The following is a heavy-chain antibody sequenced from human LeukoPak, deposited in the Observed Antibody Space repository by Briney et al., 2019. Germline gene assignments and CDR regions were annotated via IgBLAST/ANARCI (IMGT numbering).Heavy chain of an antibody. CDR3: ARVGGPGITVAGNCFDS. D-gene: IGHD6-19*01. V-gene: IGHV3-33*01. CDR2: ISYDGSNK. J-gene: IGHJ4*02. Sequence: PGRSLRLSCAASGFTFSTYGMHWVRQAPGKGLEWVAVISYDGSNKYYADSVKGRFTISRDNSKNTLYLQMNSLRAEDTAVYYCARVGGPGITVAGNCFDSWGQGILVTVSS. CDR1: GFTFSTYG.